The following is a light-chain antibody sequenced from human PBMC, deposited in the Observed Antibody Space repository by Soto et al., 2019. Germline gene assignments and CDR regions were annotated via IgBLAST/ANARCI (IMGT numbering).Light chain of an antibody. Sequence: DMQMTQSPSPLSASVGDRVTITCRASQSISSWLAWYQQKPGKAPKLLIYKASSLERGVPSTLSGSGSGTEFTLTISSLQPDDFATYYCQQYNSFPTFGQGTKVEIK. J-gene: IGKJ1*01. CDR3: QQYNSFPT. CDR1: QSISSW. CDR2: KAS. V-gene: IGKV1-5*03.